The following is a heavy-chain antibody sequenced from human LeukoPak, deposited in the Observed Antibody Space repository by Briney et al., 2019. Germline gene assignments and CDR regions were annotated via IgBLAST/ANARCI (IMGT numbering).Heavy chain of an antibody. V-gene: IGHV4-59*01. Sequence: SETPSLTCTVSGGSISSDYWSWIRQPPGKGLEWIGYIYYSGSTNYNPSLKSRVTISVDTSKNQFSLKLSSVTAADTAVYYCARDGAYYYYGMDVWGQGTTVTVSS. D-gene: IGHD3-16*01. CDR1: GGSISSDY. CDR2: IYYSGST. J-gene: IGHJ6*02. CDR3: ARDGAYYYYGMDV.